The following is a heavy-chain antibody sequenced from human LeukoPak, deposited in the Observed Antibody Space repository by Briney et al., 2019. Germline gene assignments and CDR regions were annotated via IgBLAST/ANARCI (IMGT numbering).Heavy chain of an antibody. CDR3: ARPRGWERRWYFDL. CDR2: ISSSGTYI. V-gene: IGHV3-21*01. Sequence: GGSLRLSCAASGFTFSNCGMNWVRQAPGKGLEWASSISSSGTYIYYVDSMKGRFTISRDNAKNSLYLQMDSLRAEDTAVYYCARPRGWERRWYFDLWGRGTLVTVSS. J-gene: IGHJ2*01. CDR1: GFTFSNCG. D-gene: IGHD1-26*01.